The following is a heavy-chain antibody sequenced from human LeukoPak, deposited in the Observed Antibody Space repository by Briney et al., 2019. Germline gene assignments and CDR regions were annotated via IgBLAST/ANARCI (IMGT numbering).Heavy chain of an antibody. V-gene: IGHV3-33*01. CDR2: IWYDGSNK. J-gene: IGHJ6*02. CDR1: GFTFISYG. CDR3: ARDRSYYDSSGYYYYYGMDV. D-gene: IGHD3-22*01. Sequence: PGRSLRLSCAASGFTFISYGMHWVRQAPGKGLEWVAVIWYDGSNKYYADSVKGRFTISRDNSKNTLYLQMNSLRAEDTAVYYCARDRSYYDSSGYYYYYGMDVWGQGTTVTVSS.